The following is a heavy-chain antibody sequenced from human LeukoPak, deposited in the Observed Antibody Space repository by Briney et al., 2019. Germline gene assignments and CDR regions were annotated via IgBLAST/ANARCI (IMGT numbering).Heavy chain of an antibody. J-gene: IGHJ4*02. Sequence: GGSLRLSCAASGFTFSSYAVSWVRQAPGKGLEWVSAISGSGGSTYYADSVKGRFTISRDNSKNTLYLQMNSLRAEDTAVYYCAKGAVITMVRGVISAHFDYWGQGTLVTVSS. D-gene: IGHD3-10*01. CDR1: GFTFSSYA. CDR2: ISGSGGST. CDR3: AKGAVITMVRGVISAHFDY. V-gene: IGHV3-23*01.